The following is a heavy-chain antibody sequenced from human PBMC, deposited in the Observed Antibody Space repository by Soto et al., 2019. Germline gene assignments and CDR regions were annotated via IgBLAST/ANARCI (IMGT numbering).Heavy chain of an antibody. CDR3: TTDCSGGSCYPGAHYYYYGMDV. CDR1: GFSFSYAW. CDR2: VKSMTDGGTT. V-gene: IGHV3-15*01. D-gene: IGHD2-15*01. Sequence: EVQLVESGGGLVKPGGSLRLSCAASGFSFSYAWMSWVRQAPGKGLEWVGRVKSMTDGGTTDYAAPVKGRFTISRDDSKTTVYLQMNRLKTEDTAVYYCTTDCSGGSCYPGAHYYYYGMDVWGPGTTVTVSS. J-gene: IGHJ6*02.